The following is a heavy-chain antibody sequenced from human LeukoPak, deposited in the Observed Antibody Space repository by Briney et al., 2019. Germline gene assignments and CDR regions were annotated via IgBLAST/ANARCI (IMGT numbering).Heavy chain of an antibody. CDR2: ISYDGSNK. D-gene: IGHD3-22*01. CDR1: GFISSNYW. J-gene: IGHJ4*02. Sequence: PGGSLRLSCGASGFISSNYWINWVRQAPGKGLEWVAVISYDGSNKYYADSVKGRFTISRDNSKNTLYLQMNSLRAEDTAVYYCARDRWEITMIVVVKGALDYWGQGTLVTVSS. CDR3: ARDRWEITMIVVVKGALDY. V-gene: IGHV3-30-3*01.